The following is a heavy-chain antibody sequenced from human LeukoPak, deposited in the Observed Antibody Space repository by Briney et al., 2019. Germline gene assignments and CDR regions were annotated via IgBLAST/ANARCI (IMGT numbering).Heavy chain of an antibody. CDR2: ISAYNGNT. Sequence: ASVKVSCKASGYTFTSYGISWVRXAPGQGXEWMGWISAYNGNTNYAQKLQGRVTMTTDTSTSTAYMELRSLRSDDTAVYYCARAYCGSTSCYVTFDYWGQGTLVTVSS. V-gene: IGHV1-18*01. D-gene: IGHD2-2*01. CDR1: GYTFTSYG. J-gene: IGHJ4*02. CDR3: ARAYCGSTSCYVTFDY.